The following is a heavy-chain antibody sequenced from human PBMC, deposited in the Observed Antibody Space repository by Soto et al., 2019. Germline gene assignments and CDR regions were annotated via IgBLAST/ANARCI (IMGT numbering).Heavy chain of an antibody. Sequence: SETLSLTCTVSGGSISSGGYYWCWIRQHPGKGLEWIGYIYYSGSTYYNPSLKSRVTISVDTSKNQFSLKLSSVTAADTAVYYCAREERGTNYYRSGRSCWFYAWGQGILVTV. D-gene: IGHD3-10*01. CDR1: GGSISSGGYY. V-gene: IGHV4-31*03. CDR2: IYYSGST. J-gene: IGHJ5*02. CDR3: AREERGTNYYRSGRSCWFYA.